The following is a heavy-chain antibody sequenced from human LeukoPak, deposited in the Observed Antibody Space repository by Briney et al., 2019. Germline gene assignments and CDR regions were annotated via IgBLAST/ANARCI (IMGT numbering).Heavy chain of an antibody. CDR3: ARDVSGSYYAY. CDR1: GYAFTSYG. V-gene: IGHV1-18*01. J-gene: IGHJ4*02. Sequence: ASVKVSCKASGYAFTSYGISWVRQAPGQGLEWMGWISAYNGNTNYAQKLQGRVTMTTDRSTSTGYMELRSLRSDDTAVYYCARDVSGSYYAYWGQGTLVTVSS. D-gene: IGHD1-26*01. CDR2: ISAYNGNT.